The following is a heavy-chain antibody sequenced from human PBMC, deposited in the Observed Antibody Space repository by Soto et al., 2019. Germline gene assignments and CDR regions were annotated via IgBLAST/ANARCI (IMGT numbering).Heavy chain of an antibody. V-gene: IGHV3-11*01. CDR3: AGDQGPNYRDV. Sequence: QVQLVESGGGLVKPGRSLRLSCAGSGFTFSDSFMSWSRQTPGKGLEWLSSISGRAGNIYYADSLRGLCTISRDNAKKSVYLQLNRLRAEDTAVYYCAGDQGPNYRDVWGEGTTVSVS. CDR1: GFTFSDSF. CDR2: ISGRAGNI. J-gene: IGHJ6*03.